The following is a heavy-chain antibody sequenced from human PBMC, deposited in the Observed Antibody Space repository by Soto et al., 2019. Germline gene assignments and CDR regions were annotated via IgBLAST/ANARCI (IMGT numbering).Heavy chain of an antibody. Sequence: SETRSLTCAVYGGSFSGYYWSWIRQPPGKGLEWIGEINHSGSTNYNPSLKSRVTISVDTSKNQFSLKLSSVTAADTAVYYCARGGPPDFWSGYYRNWFDPWGQGTLVTVSS. CDR3: ARGGPPDFWSGYYRNWFDP. J-gene: IGHJ5*02. CDR1: GGSFSGYY. CDR2: INHSGST. D-gene: IGHD3-3*01. V-gene: IGHV4-34*01.